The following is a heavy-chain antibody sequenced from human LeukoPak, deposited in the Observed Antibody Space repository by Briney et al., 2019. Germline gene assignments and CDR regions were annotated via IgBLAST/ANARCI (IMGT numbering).Heavy chain of an antibody. CDR2: IIPIFGTA. D-gene: IGHD6-13*01. V-gene: IGHV1-69*05. J-gene: IGHJ3*02. CDR3: ARPLRRRYSSSWMDSFDI. CDR1: GGTFSSYA. Sequence: SSVKVSCKASGGTFSSYAISWLRQAPGQGLEWMGRIIPIFGTANYAQKFQGRVTITTDESTSTAYMELSSLRSEDMAVYYCARPLRRRYSSSWMDSFDIWAQGTLVTVPS.